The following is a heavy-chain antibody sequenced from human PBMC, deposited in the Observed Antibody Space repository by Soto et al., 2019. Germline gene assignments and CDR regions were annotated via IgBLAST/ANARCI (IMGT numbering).Heavy chain of an antibody. V-gene: IGHV1-69*02. J-gene: IGHJ3*02. CDR3: ARGKIDFDYLTGSDAFDI. Sequence: GASVKVSCKASGGTFSSYTISWVRQAPGQGLEWMGRIIPILGIANYAQKFQGRVTITADKSTSTAYMELSSLRSEDTAVYYCARGKIDFDYLTGSDAFDIRGQGTMVTVSS. CDR2: IIPILGIA. CDR1: GGTFSSYT. D-gene: IGHD3-9*01.